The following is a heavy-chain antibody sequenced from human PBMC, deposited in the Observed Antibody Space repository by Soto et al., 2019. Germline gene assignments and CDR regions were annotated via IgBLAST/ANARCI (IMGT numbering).Heavy chain of an antibody. J-gene: IGHJ4*02. Sequence: PWGSLRLSCAASGFTFSRYGMSWVRQAPGKGLEWVSGIIGSGTATYYADSVKGRFTISRDNSRNTLYLQMNSLRAEDTAIYYCAKDQGDTAMLNFDYWGQGSLVTVSS. D-gene: IGHD5-18*01. CDR2: IIGSGTAT. CDR1: GFTFSRYG. CDR3: AKDQGDTAMLNFDY. V-gene: IGHV3-23*01.